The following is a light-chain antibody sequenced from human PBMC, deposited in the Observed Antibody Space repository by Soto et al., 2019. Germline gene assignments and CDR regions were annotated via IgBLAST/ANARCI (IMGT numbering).Light chain of an antibody. J-gene: IGKJ1*01. V-gene: IGKV1-5*03. CDR2: KAS. Sequence: DIQMTQSPSTLSASVGDRVTITCRASQSISSWLAWYQQKPGKAPKVLVYKASSLESGVPSRFNGSGSGTEFTLTISSLQPDDFATYYCQQYKSYPWTFGQGTKVEIK. CDR1: QSISSW. CDR3: QQYKSYPWT.